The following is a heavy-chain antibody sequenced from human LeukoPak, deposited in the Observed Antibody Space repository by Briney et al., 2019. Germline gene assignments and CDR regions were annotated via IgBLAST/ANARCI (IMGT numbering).Heavy chain of an antibody. V-gene: IGHV1-69*05. CDR1: GGTFSSYA. CDR3: ARDLGDGAAAGFNFQH. Sequence: SVNVSCKASGGTFSSYAVSWVRQAPGQGLEWMGGIIPIFGTANYAQKFQGRVTITTDESTSTAYMELSSLRSEDTAVYYRARDLGDGAAAGFNFQHWGQGTLVTVSS. D-gene: IGHD6-13*01. J-gene: IGHJ1*01. CDR2: IIPIFGTA.